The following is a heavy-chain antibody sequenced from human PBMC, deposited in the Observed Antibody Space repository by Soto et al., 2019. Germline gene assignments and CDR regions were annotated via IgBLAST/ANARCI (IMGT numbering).Heavy chain of an antibody. CDR1: GFTFSSYA. V-gene: IGHV3-23*01. D-gene: IGHD2-2*01. J-gene: IGHJ4*02. CDR2: ISGSGGST. CDR3: AKWTHYYIVLVPAAMDY. Sequence: GGPLRLSCAAIGFTFSSYAMSWAPQAPGKGLEWVSAISGSGGSTYYADSVKGRFTISRDNSKNTLYLQMNSLRAEDTAVYYCAKWTHYYIVLVPAAMDYWGQGT.